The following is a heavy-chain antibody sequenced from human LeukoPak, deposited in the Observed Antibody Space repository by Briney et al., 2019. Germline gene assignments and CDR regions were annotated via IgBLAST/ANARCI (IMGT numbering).Heavy chain of an antibody. V-gene: IGHV4-39*07. CDR2: IYYSGRT. CDR1: GGSISSSSYY. Sequence: SETLSLTCTVSGGSISSSSYYWGWIRQPPGKGLGWIGSIYYSGRTYYNPSLKSRGTISVDTSKNQFSLKLSSVTAADTAVYYCVRVGGQRLVFDYWGQGTLVTVSS. J-gene: IGHJ4*02. D-gene: IGHD6-13*01. CDR3: VRVGGQRLVFDY.